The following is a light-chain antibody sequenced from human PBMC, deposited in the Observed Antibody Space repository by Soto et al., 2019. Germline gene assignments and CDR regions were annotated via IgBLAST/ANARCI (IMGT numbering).Light chain of an antibody. Sequence: QPVLTQPPSVSEAPRQRVTISCSGSSSNIGNNAVNWYQQLPGKAPKLLIYYDDLLPSGVSDRFSGSKSRTSASLAISGLQSEDEADYYCAAWDDSLNGYVFGTGTKLTVL. CDR2: YDD. CDR3: AAWDDSLNGYV. J-gene: IGLJ1*01. V-gene: IGLV1-36*01. CDR1: SSNIGNNA.